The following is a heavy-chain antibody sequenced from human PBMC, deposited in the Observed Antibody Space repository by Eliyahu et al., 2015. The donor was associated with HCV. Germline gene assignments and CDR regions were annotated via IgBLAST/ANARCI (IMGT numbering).Heavy chain of an antibody. Sequence: HLVXSGGGVVQPGGSLXLSCXTXGFTFSFYGMHWVRQAPGKGLEWVAFIRDDERDRYYGDSVRGRFSISRDNSRNTVYLQMNSLRPQDTAVYYCAKGLGRAYDIWGQGTMVIVSS. CDR1: GFTFSFYG. CDR2: IRDDERDR. D-gene: IGHD5-12*01. V-gene: IGHV3-30*02. J-gene: IGHJ3*02. CDR3: AKGLGRAYDI.